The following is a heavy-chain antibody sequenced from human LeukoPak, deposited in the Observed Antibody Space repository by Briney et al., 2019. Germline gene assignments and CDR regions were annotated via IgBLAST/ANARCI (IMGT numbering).Heavy chain of an antibody. V-gene: IGHV3-74*01. CDR1: GFTFSSYW. D-gene: IGHD4-17*01. CDR2: INGDGSST. Sequence: PGRSLRLSCAASGFTFSSYWMHWVRQAPGKGLVWVSRINGDGSSTSYADSVKGRFTISRDNAKNTLYLQMNSLRAEDTAVYYCARVRYDYYGMDVWGQGTTVTVSS. CDR3: ARVRYDYYGMDV. J-gene: IGHJ6*02.